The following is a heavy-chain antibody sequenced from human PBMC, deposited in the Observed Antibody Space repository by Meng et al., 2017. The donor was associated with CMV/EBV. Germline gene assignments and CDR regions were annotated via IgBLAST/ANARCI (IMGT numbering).Heavy chain of an antibody. J-gene: IGHJ4*02. D-gene: IGHD1-7*01. CDR1: GGSISSYY. Sequence: SETLSLTCTVSGGSISSYYWSWIRQPPGKGLEWIGYIYYSGSTNYNPSLKSRVTISVDTSKNQFSLKLSSVTAADTAVYYCARDRVDGITGTTSGYDYWGQGTLVTVLL. CDR2: IYYSGST. V-gene: IGHV4-59*01. CDR3: ARDRVDGITGTTSGYDY.